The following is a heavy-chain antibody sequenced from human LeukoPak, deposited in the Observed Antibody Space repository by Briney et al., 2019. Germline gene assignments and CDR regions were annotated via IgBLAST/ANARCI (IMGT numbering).Heavy chain of an antibody. V-gene: IGHV4-4*02. CDR1: GGSISSSYW. J-gene: IGHJ3*02. CDR2: VYHSGST. Sequence: PSGTLSLTCAVSGGSISSSYWWSWVRQPPGKGLEWIGEVYHSGSTNYSPSLKSRVTLSVDKSKNQSSLRLSSVTAADTAVYYCAGAYCGGDCYSGRTFDIWGQGAMVTVSS. D-gene: IGHD2-21*02. CDR3: AGAYCGGDCYSGRTFDI.